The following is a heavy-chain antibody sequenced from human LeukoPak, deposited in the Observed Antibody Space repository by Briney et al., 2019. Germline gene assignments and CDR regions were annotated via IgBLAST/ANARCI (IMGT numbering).Heavy chain of an antibody. D-gene: IGHD3-10*01. V-gene: IGHV4-39*01. CDR2: ISYSGST. J-gene: IGHJ4*02. CDR1: GGSISSSSNF. CDR3: ARSYGSGNYFDY. Sequence: SETLSLTCTVSGGSISSSSNFWGWIRQPPGKGLEWIGSISYSGSTYYNPSLKSRVTISVDTSKNQFSLKLSSVTAADTAVYYCARSYGSGNYFDYWGQGTLVTVSS.